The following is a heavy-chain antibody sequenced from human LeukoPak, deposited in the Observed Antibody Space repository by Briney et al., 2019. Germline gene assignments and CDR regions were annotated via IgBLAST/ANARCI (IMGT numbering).Heavy chain of an antibody. V-gene: IGHV3-21*01. Sequence: GGSLRLSCAASGFTFSSYWMHWVRQAPGKGLEWVSSISSSSSYIYYADSVKGRFTISRDNAKNSLYLQMNSLRAEDTAVYYCACLPITMIVVSDAFDIWGQGTMVTVSS. CDR1: GFTFSSYW. D-gene: IGHD3-22*01. J-gene: IGHJ3*02. CDR3: ACLPITMIVVSDAFDI. CDR2: ISSSSSYI.